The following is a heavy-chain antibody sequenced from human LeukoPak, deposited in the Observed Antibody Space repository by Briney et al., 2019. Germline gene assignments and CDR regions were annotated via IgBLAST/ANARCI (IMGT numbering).Heavy chain of an antibody. D-gene: IGHD4-23*01. Sequence: ASVKVSCKASGYTFTSYYMHWVRQAPGQGLEWMGIINPSGGSTSYAQKFQGRVTITADKSTSTAYMELSSLRSEDTAVYYCARGNGLPMDVWGKGTTVTVSS. CDR1: GYTFTSYY. CDR2: INPSGGST. V-gene: IGHV1-46*01. CDR3: ARGNGLPMDV. J-gene: IGHJ6*03.